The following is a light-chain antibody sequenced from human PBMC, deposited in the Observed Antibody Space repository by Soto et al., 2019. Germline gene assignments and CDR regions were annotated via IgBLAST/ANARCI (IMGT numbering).Light chain of an antibody. Sequence: EIVMTQSPDTLSVSPWERATLSCRASQSISSNLAWYQQKPGQAPRLLIYGASTRATGIPVRFSGSGSGTEFTLTISSLQSEDFAVYYCLKYYSWPPHTFGQRTKLEIK. CDR1: QSISSN. V-gene: IGKV3-15*01. CDR3: LKYYSWPPHT. CDR2: GAS. J-gene: IGKJ2*01.